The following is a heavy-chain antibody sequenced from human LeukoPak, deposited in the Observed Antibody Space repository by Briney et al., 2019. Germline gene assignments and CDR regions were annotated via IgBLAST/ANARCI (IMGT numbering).Heavy chain of an antibody. Sequence: GGSLRLSCAASGFTFSTYWMSWVRQAPGKGLEWVANIKQDGSAKYYVDSVKGRFTISRDNAKNSVYLQMDSLRVEDTAVYYCARDKSSGALGYWGQGTLVTVSS. CDR3: ARDKSSGALGY. CDR2: IKQDGSAK. D-gene: IGHD3-22*01. J-gene: IGHJ4*02. V-gene: IGHV3-7*01. CDR1: GFTFSTYW.